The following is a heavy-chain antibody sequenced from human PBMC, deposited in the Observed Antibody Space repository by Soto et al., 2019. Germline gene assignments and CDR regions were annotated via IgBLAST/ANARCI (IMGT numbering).Heavy chain of an antibody. J-gene: IGHJ5*02. CDR3: ARRYKSAGWLEP. CDR2: INPATGNT. V-gene: IGHV1-3*01. Sequence: VQLVQSGAEVKKPGTSVKVSCKASGYSCATYAIHWLRQAPGQGLEWMGWINPATGNTEYSDKFQDRVTFTRDTAATTAYMELRGLRSEDTAVYYCARRYKSAGWLEPWGQGTLVTVSS. CDR1: GYSCATYA. D-gene: IGHD1-1*01.